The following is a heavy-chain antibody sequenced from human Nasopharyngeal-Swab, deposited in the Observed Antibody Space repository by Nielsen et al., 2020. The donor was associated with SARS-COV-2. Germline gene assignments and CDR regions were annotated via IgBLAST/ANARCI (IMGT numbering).Heavy chain of an antibody. V-gene: IGHV3-33*01. CDR3: ARSGSSGYGPFDY. CDR2: IWYDGSNK. Sequence: GGSLRLSCAASGFTFSSYGMHWVRQAPGKGLEWVAVIWYDGSNKYYADSVKGRFTISRDNSKNTLYLQMTSLRAEDTAVYYCARSGSSGYGPFDYWGQGTLVTVSS. D-gene: IGHD3-22*01. J-gene: IGHJ4*02. CDR1: GFTFSSYG.